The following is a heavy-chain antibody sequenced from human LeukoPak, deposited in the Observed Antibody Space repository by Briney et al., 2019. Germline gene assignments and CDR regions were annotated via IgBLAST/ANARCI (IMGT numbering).Heavy chain of an antibody. D-gene: IGHD1-1*01. CDR3: AKDGATGTWVYYYYGMDV. Sequence: GGSLRLSCAASGFTFSSCAMSWVRQAPGKGLEWVSAISGSGDSTYYADSVKGRFTISRDNSKNTLYLQMNSLRAEDTAVYYCAKDGATGTWVYYYYGMDVWGKGTTVTVSS. CDR1: GFTFSSCA. J-gene: IGHJ6*04. CDR2: ISGSGDST. V-gene: IGHV3-23*01.